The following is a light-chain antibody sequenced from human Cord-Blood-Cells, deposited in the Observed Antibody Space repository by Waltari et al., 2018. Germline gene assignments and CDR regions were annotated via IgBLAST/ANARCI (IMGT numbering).Light chain of an antibody. V-gene: IGKV1-39*01. Sequence: DLQMTQSPSSLSASVGNRVTTTCRESQSISSYLNWYQQKPWKAPKLLIYAASSLQSGVPSRFSGSGSGTDFTLTISSLQPEDFATYFCQQSYSTPWTFGQGTKVEIK. CDR2: AAS. CDR3: QQSYSTPWT. CDR1: QSISSY. J-gene: IGKJ1*01.